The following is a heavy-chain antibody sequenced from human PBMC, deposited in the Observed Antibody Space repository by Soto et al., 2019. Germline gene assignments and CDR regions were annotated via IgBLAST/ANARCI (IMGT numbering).Heavy chain of an antibody. J-gene: IGHJ5*02. CDR1: GGTFSSYA. Sequence: SVKVSCKASGGTFSSYAISWVRQAPGQGLEWMGGIIPIFGTANYAQKFQGRVTIAADESTSTAYMELSSLRSEDTAVYYCARDGTIAYCGGDCYSNWFDPWGQGTLVTVSS. V-gene: IGHV1-69*13. CDR3: ARDGTIAYCGGDCYSNWFDP. CDR2: IIPIFGTA. D-gene: IGHD2-21*02.